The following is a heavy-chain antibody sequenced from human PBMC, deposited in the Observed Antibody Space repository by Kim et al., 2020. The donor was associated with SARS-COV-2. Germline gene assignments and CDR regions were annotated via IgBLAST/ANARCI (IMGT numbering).Heavy chain of an antibody. CDR1: GYTFTSYG. D-gene: IGHD6-6*01. CDR3: ARDREYSSSNYYYYGMDV. J-gene: IGHJ6*02. V-gene: IGHV1-18*01. CDR2: ISAYNGNT. Sequence: ASVKVSCKASGYTFTSYGISWVRQAPGQGLEWMGWISAYNGNTNYAQKLQGRVTMTTDTSTSTAYMELRSLRSDDTAVYYCARDREYSSSNYYYYGMDVWGQGTTVTVSS.